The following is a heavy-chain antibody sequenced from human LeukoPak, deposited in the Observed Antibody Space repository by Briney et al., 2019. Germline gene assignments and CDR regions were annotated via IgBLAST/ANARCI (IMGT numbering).Heavy chain of an antibody. J-gene: IGHJ4*02. Sequence: PGGSLRLSCTASGFTFGSYLMHWVRQAPGKGLVWVSRISSDGSYTTYADSVKGRFTISRDSAKNTLYLQMNSLRVEDTAVYYCARKQVGADFDYWGQGILVTVSS. V-gene: IGHV3-74*01. CDR2: ISSDGSYT. CDR1: GFTFGSYL. D-gene: IGHD1-26*01. CDR3: ARKQVGADFDY.